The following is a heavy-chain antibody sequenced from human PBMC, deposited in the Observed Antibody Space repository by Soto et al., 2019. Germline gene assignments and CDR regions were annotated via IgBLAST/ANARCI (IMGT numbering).Heavy chain of an antibody. CDR2: ISGSGIGT. CDR1: VFTFSNYA. J-gene: IGHJ4*02. V-gene: IGHV3-23*01. Sequence: PCGSLRLSCTASVFTFSNYAMNWVRKAPGKGLEWVSAISGSGIGTYYADSVKGRFTISRDNSNNILYLQVDSLRAEDTAVYYCAKGGPSDGTDHYVDYWGQGTLVSVSS. CDR3: AKGGPSDGTDHYVDY. D-gene: IGHD3-22*01.